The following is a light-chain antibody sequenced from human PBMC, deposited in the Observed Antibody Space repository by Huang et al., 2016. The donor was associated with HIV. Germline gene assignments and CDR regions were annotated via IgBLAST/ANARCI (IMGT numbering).Light chain of an antibody. Sequence: EIVLTQSPGTLSLSPGGRATLSCRASQSISGTYLAWYQQKPGQAPRLLIYGTSLRATGIPDRFSGSGSATDFTLTISRLEPEDFAVYYCQQYGTSPPSLTFGGGTKVEIK. J-gene: IGKJ4*01. CDR3: QQYGTSPPSLT. V-gene: IGKV3-20*01. CDR2: GTS. CDR1: QSISGTY.